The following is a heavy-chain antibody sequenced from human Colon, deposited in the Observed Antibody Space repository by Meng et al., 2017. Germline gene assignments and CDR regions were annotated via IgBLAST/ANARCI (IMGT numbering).Heavy chain of an antibody. CDR3: ARFYGSGTFEVHDY. D-gene: IGHD3-10*01. J-gene: IGHJ4*02. Sequence: VQLQGSGPGLVRPSENPSLTCKVSGGSVSSASYYWSWIRQPPGKGLEWIGLIHYSGSRNYNPSLKSRVTMSVDTSKNQVSLRLTSVTAADTAVYYCARFYGSGTFEVHDYWGQGTLVTVSS. CDR2: IHYSGSR. CDR1: GGSVSSASYY. V-gene: IGHV4-61*01.